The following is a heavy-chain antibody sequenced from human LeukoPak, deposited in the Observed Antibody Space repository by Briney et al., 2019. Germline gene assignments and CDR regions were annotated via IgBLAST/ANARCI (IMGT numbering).Heavy chain of an antibody. D-gene: IGHD3-16*01. J-gene: IGHJ4*02. CDR1: GGSISSGTYY. Sequence: SETLSLTCTVSGGSISSGTYYWSWIRQPAGKGLEWIGRIYSSGSTNYNPSLQSRVTISVDTSKNQFSRNLNSVTAADTAVYYCARGIYGPYYFDYWGQGTLDTVSS. CDR3: ARGIYGPYYFDY. V-gene: IGHV4-61*02. CDR2: IYSSGST.